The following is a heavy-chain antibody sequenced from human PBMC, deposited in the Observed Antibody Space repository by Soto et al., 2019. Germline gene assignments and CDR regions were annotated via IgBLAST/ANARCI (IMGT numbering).Heavy chain of an antibody. CDR3: ASCCNSYADY. V-gene: IGHV4-34*01. CDR1: GGSFSGYY. J-gene: IGHJ4*02. Sequence: QVQLQQWGAGLLKPSETLSLTCAVYGGSFSGYYWSWIRQPPGKGLEWIGEINHSGSTNYNPSLKSRVTISVDTSKNQFSLKLSSVTAADTAVYYCASCCNSYADYWGQGTLVTVSS. CDR2: INHSGST. D-gene: IGHD2-2*01.